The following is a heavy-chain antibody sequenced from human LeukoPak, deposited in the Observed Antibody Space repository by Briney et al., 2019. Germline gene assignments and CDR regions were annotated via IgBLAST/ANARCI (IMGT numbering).Heavy chain of an antibody. CDR2: INHSGST. D-gene: IGHD3-10*01. CDR1: GGSFSGYY. CDR3: ARGGVRGDNWFDP. V-gene: IGHV4-34*01. Sequence: SETLSLACAVYGGSFSGYYRSWIRQPPGKGLEWIGEINHSGSTNYNPSLKSRVTISVDTSKNQFSLKLSSVTAADTAVYYCARGGVRGDNWFDPWGQGTLVTVSS. J-gene: IGHJ5*02.